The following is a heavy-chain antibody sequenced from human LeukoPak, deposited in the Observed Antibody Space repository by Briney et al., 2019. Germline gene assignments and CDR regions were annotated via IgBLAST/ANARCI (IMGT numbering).Heavy chain of an antibody. D-gene: IGHD2-2*01. J-gene: IGHJ6*03. CDR1: GYSFTSYW. CDR2: IYPGDSDT. CDR3: ARRRLGYCSSTSCRHYYYYYMDV. Sequence: GESLKISCKGSGYSFTSYWIGWVGQMPGKGLEWMGIIYPGDSDTRYSPSFQGQVTISADKSISTAYLQWSSLKASDTAMYYCARRRLGYCSSTSCRHYYYYYMDVWGQGTMVTVSS. V-gene: IGHV5-51*01.